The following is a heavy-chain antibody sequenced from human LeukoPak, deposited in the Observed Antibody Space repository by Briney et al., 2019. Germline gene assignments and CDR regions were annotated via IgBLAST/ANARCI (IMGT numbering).Heavy chain of an antibody. D-gene: IGHD2-15*01. Sequence: SETLSLTCTVSGGSIRSYYWSWIRQPPGKGLEWIGYLYYSGSTNYNPSLKSRVTISVGTSKNQFSLKLSSVTAADTAVYYCASTPPGLRYFSGYWGQGTLVTVSS. CDR1: GGSIRSYY. CDR2: LYYSGST. V-gene: IGHV4-59*08. J-gene: IGHJ4*02. CDR3: ASTPPGLRYFSGY.